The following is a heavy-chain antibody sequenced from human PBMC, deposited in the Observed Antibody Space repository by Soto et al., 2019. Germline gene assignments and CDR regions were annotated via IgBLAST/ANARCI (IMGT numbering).Heavy chain of an antibody. CDR1: GGSFSCYY. D-gene: IGHD3-22*01. V-gene: IGHV4-34*01. CDR2: INHSGST. Sequence: SVTLSLTCAVYGGSFSCYYWSWIRQPPGKGLEWIGEINHSGSTNYNPSLKSRVTISVDTSKNQFSLKLSSVTAADTAVYYCARXSLSRTYYYDSSGYPDYWGQGTLVTVSS. CDR3: ARXSLSRTYYYDSSGYPDY. J-gene: IGHJ4*02.